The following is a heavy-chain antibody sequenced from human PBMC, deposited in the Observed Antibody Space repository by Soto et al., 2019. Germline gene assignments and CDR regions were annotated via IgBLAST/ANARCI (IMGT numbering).Heavy chain of an antibody. CDR1: GGSINSGDSY. CDR3: ARGRHESYMVAARLRYYYYMDV. CDR2: INYSGST. J-gene: IGHJ6*03. D-gene: IGHD6-6*01. Sequence: SETLSLTCTVSGGSINSGDSYWNWIRQNPEKGLEWIGYINYSGSTFYNPSLKSRVTISADTSKNQFSLKLSSVTAADTAVYYCARGRHESYMVAARLRYYYYMDVWGKGTTVTVSS. V-gene: IGHV4-61*08.